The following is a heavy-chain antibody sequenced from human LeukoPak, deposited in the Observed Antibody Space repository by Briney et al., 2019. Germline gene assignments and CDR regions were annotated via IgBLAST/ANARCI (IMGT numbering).Heavy chain of an antibody. V-gene: IGHV4-59*01. J-gene: IGHJ6*03. CDR3: ARSRTQYYYDSSGYPHNYYYMDV. D-gene: IGHD3-22*01. Sequence: PSETLSLTCTVSGGSISSYYWSWIRQPPGKGLGWIGYIYYSGSTNYNPSLKSRVTISVDTSKNQFSLKLSSVTAADTAVYYCARSRTQYYYDSSGYPHNYYYMDVWGKGTTVTVSS. CDR1: GGSISSYY. CDR2: IYYSGST.